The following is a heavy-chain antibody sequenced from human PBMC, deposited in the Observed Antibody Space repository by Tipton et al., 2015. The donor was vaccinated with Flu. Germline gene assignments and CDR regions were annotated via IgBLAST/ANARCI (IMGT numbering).Heavy chain of an antibody. CDR2: ISYDGRNK. CDR3: ARVYYYDSSGFYGEHYFDY. D-gene: IGHD3-22*01. Sequence: SLRLSCAASGFTFSDYYMSWIRQAPGKGLEWVAVISYDGRNKYYADSVKGRFTISRDNSKNTLFLQMNSLRADDTAVYYCARVYYYDSSGFYGEHYFDYWGQGSLVTVSS. J-gene: IGHJ4*02. V-gene: IGHV3-30*03. CDR1: GFTFSDYY.